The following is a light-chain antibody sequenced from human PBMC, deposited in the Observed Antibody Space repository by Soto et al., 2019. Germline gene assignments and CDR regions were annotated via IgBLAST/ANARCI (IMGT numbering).Light chain of an antibody. V-gene: IGLV2-14*01. Sequence: QSVLTQPASVSGSPGQSITISCTGTSNDVGGHNYVSWYQQYPGKAPKVMIYEVTNRPSGVSNRFSGSKSGNTASLTISGPQAEDEADYYCSSYSSSTTLRVFGTGTKVTVL. CDR1: SNDVGGHNY. CDR3: SSYSSSTTLRV. J-gene: IGLJ1*01. CDR2: EVT.